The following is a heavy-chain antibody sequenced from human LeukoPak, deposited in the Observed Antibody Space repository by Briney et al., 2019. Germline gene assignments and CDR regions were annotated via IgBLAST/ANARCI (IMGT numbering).Heavy chain of an antibody. D-gene: IGHD5-18*01. Sequence: PSETLSLTCTVSGGSISSYYWSWIRQPAGKGLEWIGRIYTSGSTNYNPSLKSRLTMSVDTSKNQFSLKLSSVTAADTAVYYCARGGYSYGYYYSGMDVWGQGTTVTVSS. CDR1: GGSISSYY. V-gene: IGHV4-4*07. CDR2: IYTSGST. CDR3: ARGGYSYGYYYSGMDV. J-gene: IGHJ6*02.